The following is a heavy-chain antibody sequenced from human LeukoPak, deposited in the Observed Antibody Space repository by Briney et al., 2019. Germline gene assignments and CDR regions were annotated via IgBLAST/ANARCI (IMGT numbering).Heavy chain of an antibody. CDR3: ARGGYCSSTSCYLRWFDP. D-gene: IGHD2-2*01. CDR2: IYHSGST. V-gene: IGHV4-38-2*02. Sequence: SETLSLTCTVSGYSISSGYYWGWIRQPPGKGLEWIGSIYHSGSTYYNPSLKSRVTISVDTSKNQFSLKLSSVTAADTAVYYCARGGYCSSTSCYLRWFDPWGQGTLVTVSA. CDR1: GYSISSGYY. J-gene: IGHJ5*02.